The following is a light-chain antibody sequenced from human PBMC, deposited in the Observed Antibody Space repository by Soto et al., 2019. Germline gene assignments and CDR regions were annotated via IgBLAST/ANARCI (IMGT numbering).Light chain of an antibody. CDR2: AAS. CDR1: QSVSNS. J-gene: IGKJ4*01. V-gene: IGKV1-16*01. Sequence: GGSVTITCRASQSVSNSLNWYQQKPGLQPKYLIYAASNWRGGVPSRRSGSGSGAEFTLTISSMQHDDHGTEYCQQYSACPPTFGGGTKVDIK. CDR3: QQYSACPPT.